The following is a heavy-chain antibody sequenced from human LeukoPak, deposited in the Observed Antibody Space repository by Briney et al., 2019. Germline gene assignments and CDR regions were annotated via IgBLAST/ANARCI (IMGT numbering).Heavy chain of an antibody. CDR1: GGTFSSYA. CDR3: ARGEHYYDSSGYYAEYFQH. D-gene: IGHD3-22*01. J-gene: IGHJ1*01. CDR2: IIPIFGTA. Sequence: GSSVKVSCKASGGTFSSYAISWVRQAPGQGLEWIGGIIPIFGTANYAQKFQGRVTITTDESTSTAYMELSSLRSEDTAVYYCARGEHYYDSSGYYAEYFQHWGQGTLVTVSS. V-gene: IGHV1-69*05.